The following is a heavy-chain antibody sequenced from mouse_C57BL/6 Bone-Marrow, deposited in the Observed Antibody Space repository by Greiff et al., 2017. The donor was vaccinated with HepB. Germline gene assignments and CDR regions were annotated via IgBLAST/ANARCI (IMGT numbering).Heavy chain of an antibody. V-gene: IGHV1-19*01. CDR3: TTGDYGAWFAY. D-gene: IGHD1-1*01. CDR2: INPYNGGT. Sequence: VQLQQSGPVLVKPGASVKMSCKASGYTFTDYYMNWVKQSHGKSLEWIGVINPYNGGTSYNQKFKGKATLTVDKSSSTAYLQLSSLTSEDTAVYYCTTGDYGAWFAYWGQGTLVTVSA. CDR1: GYTFTDYY. J-gene: IGHJ3*01.